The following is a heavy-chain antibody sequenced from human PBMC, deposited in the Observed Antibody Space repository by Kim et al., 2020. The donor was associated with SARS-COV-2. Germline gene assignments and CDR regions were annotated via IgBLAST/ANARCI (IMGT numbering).Heavy chain of an antibody. CDR1: GGSISSSSYY. J-gene: IGHJ4*02. CDR2: IYYSGST. Sequence: SETLSLTCTVSGGSISSSSYYWGWIRQPPGKGLEWIGSIYYSGSTYYNPSLKSRVTISVDTSKNQFSLKLSSVTAADTAMYYCARHFPGLGLQQLVGFDYWGQGTLVTVSS. V-gene: IGHV4-39*01. D-gene: IGHD6-13*01. CDR3: ARHFPGLGLQQLVGFDY.